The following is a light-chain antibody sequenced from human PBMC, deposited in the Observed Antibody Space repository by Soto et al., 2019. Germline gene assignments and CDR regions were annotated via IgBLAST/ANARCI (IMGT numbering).Light chain of an antibody. Sequence: QSVLTQPPSASGTPGQRVTISCSGSSSNIGSNTVNWYQQLPGTAAKLLIYSNNQRPSGVPDRFSGSKSGTSASLAISGLQSEDEADYYCAEWDDSLNGVVFGGGTQLTVL. CDR3: AEWDDSLNGVV. J-gene: IGLJ2*01. V-gene: IGLV1-44*01. CDR2: SNN. CDR1: SSNIGSNT.